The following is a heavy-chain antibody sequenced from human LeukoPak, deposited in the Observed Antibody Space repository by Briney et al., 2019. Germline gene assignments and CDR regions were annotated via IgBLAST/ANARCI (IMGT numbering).Heavy chain of an antibody. D-gene: IGHD3-10*01. CDR2: INHSGST. CDR3: ARRGEI. CDR1: GGSFSGYY. J-gene: IGHJ3*02. V-gene: IGHV4-34*01. Sequence: SETLSLTCAVYGGSFSGYYWSWIRQPPGKGLEWIGEINHSGSTNYNPSLKSRVTISLDTSKNQFSLKLNFVTAADTAVYYCARRGEIWGQGTMVTVSS.